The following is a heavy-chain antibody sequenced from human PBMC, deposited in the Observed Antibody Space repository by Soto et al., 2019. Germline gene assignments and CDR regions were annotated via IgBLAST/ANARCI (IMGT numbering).Heavy chain of an antibody. Sequence: EVQLVESGGGLIQPGGSLRLSCAASGFTVSSNYMSWVRQAPGKGLEWVSVIYSGGSTYYADSVKGRFTISRDNSKNTLYLQMNSRRAEDTAVYYCARASWQWELSDAFDIWGQGTMVTVSS. D-gene: IGHD1-26*01. V-gene: IGHV3-53*01. CDR1: GFTVSSNY. CDR3: ARASWQWELSDAFDI. J-gene: IGHJ3*02. CDR2: IYSGGST.